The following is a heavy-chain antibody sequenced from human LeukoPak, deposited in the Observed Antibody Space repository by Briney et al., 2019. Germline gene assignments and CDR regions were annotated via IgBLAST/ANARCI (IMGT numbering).Heavy chain of an antibody. Sequence: GGSLRLSCAASGFTFSSYAMSWVRQAPGKGLEWVSALSPSGGTTYYADSVKGRFTISRDNSKNTLYLQMNSLRAEDTAVYYCAKREGSSGSYTTMDVWGKGTTVTVSS. CDR3: AKREGSSGSYTTMDV. CDR1: GFTFSSYA. CDR2: LSPSGGTT. V-gene: IGHV3-23*01. J-gene: IGHJ6*03. D-gene: IGHD3-10*01.